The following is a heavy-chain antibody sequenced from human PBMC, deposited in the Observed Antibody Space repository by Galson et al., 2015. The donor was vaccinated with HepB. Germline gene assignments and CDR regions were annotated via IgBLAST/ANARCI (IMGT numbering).Heavy chain of an antibody. J-gene: IGHJ4*02. V-gene: IGHV3-64D*06. CDR1: GFTFALYA. CDR2: ISSNGGST. Sequence: SLRLSCAASGFTFALYAMHWVRQAPGKGLEYVSVISSNGGSTDYADSVKGRFTISRDNSKNTLYLQMSSLRAEDTAVYYCVKDPLRIAAADDTDYWGQGTLVTVSS. CDR3: VKDPLRIAAADDTDY. D-gene: IGHD6-13*01.